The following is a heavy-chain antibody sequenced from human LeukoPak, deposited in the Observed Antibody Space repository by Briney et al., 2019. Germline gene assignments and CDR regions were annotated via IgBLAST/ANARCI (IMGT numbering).Heavy chain of an antibody. J-gene: IGHJ3*02. CDR3: ARHPGHYYGSGSYSTFAFDI. CDR1: GGSISSSSYY. V-gene: IGHV4-39*01. Sequence: PSETLSLTCTVSGGSISSSSYYWGWIRQPPGKGLEWIGEINHRGSTNYNPSLKSRITISIDTSKNQFSLTLSSVTAADTAVYYCARHPGHYYGSGSYSTFAFDIWGQGTMVTVSS. D-gene: IGHD3-10*01. CDR2: INHRGST.